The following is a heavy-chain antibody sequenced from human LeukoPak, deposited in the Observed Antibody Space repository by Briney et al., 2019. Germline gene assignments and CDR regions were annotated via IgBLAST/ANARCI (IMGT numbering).Heavy chain of an antibody. CDR2: IHNSGRT. Sequence: PSETLSLTCTVSGASISSGEYHWSWVRQHSGKGLEWIGHIHNSGRTYYSPSLKSRVTISVDTSKNQFFLRLTSMTAADTAVYYCARDARCSSTSCYDHWGQGTLVTVSS. V-gene: IGHV4-31*03. CDR1: GASISSGEYH. J-gene: IGHJ4*02. D-gene: IGHD2-2*01. CDR3: ARDARCSSTSCYDH.